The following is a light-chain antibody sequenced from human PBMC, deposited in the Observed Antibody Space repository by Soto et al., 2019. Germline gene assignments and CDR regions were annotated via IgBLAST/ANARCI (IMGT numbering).Light chain of an antibody. V-gene: IGLV3-1*01. Sequence: SYELTQPPSVSVSPGQTAIITCSGDKLGDKYACWYHQKPGQSPVLVIYQDNKRPSGIPERFSGSKSGNTATRTISGTQAMDEADYYCQACDSSTGVFGGGTKVTVL. CDR2: QDN. CDR3: QACDSSTGV. J-gene: IGLJ2*01. CDR1: KLGDKY.